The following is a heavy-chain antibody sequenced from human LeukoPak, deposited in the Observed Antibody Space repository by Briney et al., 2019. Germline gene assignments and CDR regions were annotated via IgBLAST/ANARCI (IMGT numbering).Heavy chain of an antibody. CDR2: INLNSGCT. CDR1: GYTFTGYY. Sequence: GASVKVSCKASGYTFTGYYMHWVRQAPGQGLEGMGWINLNSGCTNYAQKFQGRGTMTRATSISTAYMELSRLRSDDAAVYYCARGSGSSYDLDYWGQGTLVTVSS. D-gene: IGHD3-10*01. V-gene: IGHV1-2*02. J-gene: IGHJ4*02. CDR3: ARGSGSSYDLDY.